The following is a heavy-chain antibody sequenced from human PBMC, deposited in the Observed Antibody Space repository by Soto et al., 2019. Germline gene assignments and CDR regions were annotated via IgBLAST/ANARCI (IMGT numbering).Heavy chain of an antibody. V-gene: IGHV1-18*01. CDR3: AREDRDRETGLVPAAIDGMDV. CDR2: ISAYNGNT. Sequence: ASVKVSCKASGYTFTSYGISWVRQAPGQGLEWMGWISAYNGNTNYAQMLQGRVTMTTDTSTSTAYMELRSLRSDDTAVYYCAREDRDRETGLVPAAIDGMDVWGQGTTVTVSS. J-gene: IGHJ6*02. D-gene: IGHD2-2*02. CDR1: GYTFTSYG.